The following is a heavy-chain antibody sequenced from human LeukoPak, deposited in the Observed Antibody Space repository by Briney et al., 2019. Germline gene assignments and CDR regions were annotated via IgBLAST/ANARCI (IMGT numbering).Heavy chain of an antibody. CDR2: ISGSGGST. CDR3: AKDGTRYCSGGSCYSTPY. CDR1: GFTFSSYA. D-gene: IGHD2-15*01. Sequence: GGSLSLSCAASGFTFSSYATSCVRQAPGKGLEWGSAISGSGGSTYYADSVKGRFTISRDNSTITLYLQMNSLRAEDTAVYYCAKDGTRYCSGGSCYSTPYWGQGTLVTVSS. V-gene: IGHV3-23*01. J-gene: IGHJ4*02.